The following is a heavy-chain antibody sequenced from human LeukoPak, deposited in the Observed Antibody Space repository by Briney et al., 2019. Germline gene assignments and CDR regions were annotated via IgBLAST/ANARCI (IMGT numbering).Heavy chain of an antibody. CDR3: AKGSYQPLLYPSVFDY. D-gene: IGHD2-2*02. CDR2: INQDGGEK. CDR1: GFTFTSHW. J-gene: IGHJ4*02. V-gene: IGHV3-7*03. Sequence: GGSLRLSGAASGFTFTSHWMNWVRQAPGKGLEWVANINQDGGEKYFLDSVKGRFTISRDNAKNSLYLQMNSLRAEDTALYYCAKGSYQPLLYPSVFDYWGQGTLVTVSS.